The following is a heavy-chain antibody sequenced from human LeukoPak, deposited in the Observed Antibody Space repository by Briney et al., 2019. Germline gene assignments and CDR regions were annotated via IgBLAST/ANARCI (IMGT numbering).Heavy chain of an antibody. D-gene: IGHD2-15*01. CDR2: IYSGGST. Sequence: GGSLRLSCAASGFTVSSNYMSWVRQAPGKGLEWVSVIYSGGSTYYADSVKGRFTISRDNSKNTLYLQMNSLRAEDTAVYYCARDGIPTRYCSGGSCYVKGNWFDPWGQGTLVTVSS. CDR3: ARDGIPTRYCSGGSCYVKGNWFDP. CDR1: GFTVSSNY. V-gene: IGHV3-53*01. J-gene: IGHJ5*02.